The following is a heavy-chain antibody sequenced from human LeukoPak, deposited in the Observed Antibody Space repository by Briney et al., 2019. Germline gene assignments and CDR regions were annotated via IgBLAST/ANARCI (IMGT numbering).Heavy chain of an antibody. J-gene: IGHJ4*02. CDR1: GFTFSSYG. CDR2: IWYDGSNK. D-gene: IGHD3-16*01. CDR3: AREQGGLRGLDY. V-gene: IGHV3-33*01. Sequence: GGSLRLSCAASGFTFSSYGMHWVRQAPGKGLEWVAVIWYDGSNKYYADSVKGRFTISRDNSKNTLYLQMNSLRAGDTAVYYCAREQGGLRGLDYWGQGTLVTVSS.